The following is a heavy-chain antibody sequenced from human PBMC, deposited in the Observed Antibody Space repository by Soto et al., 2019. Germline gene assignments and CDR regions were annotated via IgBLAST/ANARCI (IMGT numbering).Heavy chain of an antibody. D-gene: IGHD3-16*01. CDR1: GGSFSDNY. Sequence: SETLSLTCAVYGGSFSDNYWSWIRQPPGKGLEWLGEINHSGSTNHNPSLKSRVTILADTSKKQFSLKLSSVTAADTAVYYCARGRGEIQVPWGQGTLVTVSS. V-gene: IGHV4-34*01. J-gene: IGHJ5*02. CDR2: INHSGST. CDR3: ARGRGEIQVP.